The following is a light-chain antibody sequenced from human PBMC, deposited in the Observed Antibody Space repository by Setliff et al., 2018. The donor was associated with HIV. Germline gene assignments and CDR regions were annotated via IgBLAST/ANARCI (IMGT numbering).Light chain of an antibody. CDR2: GNS. J-gene: IGLJ1*01. Sequence: QSALTQPHSVSGAPGQRVTISCTGSSSNIGAGYDVHWYQQLPGTAPKLLIYGNSNRPSGVPDRFSGSKSGNTASLTISGLQAEDEADYFCTSYTKTNTITRVFGTGTKVTVL. CDR1: SSNIGAGYD. V-gene: IGLV1-40*01. CDR3: TSYTKTNTITRV.